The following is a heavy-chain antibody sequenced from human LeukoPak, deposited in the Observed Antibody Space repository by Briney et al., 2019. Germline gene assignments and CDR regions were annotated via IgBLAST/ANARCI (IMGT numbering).Heavy chain of an antibody. CDR2: INPNSGFT. J-gene: IGHJ4*02. CDR3: ARLADYSSSSCRSFDY. D-gene: IGHD2-2*01. CDR1: GYPFTGYY. V-gene: IGHV1-2*02. Sequence: GASVKVSCKASGYPFTGYYLHWVRQAPGQGLEWMGWINPNSGFTNYAQKFQGRVTMTRDTSISTAYMELSRLRSDDTAVYYCARLADYSSSSCRSFDYWGQGTLVTVSS.